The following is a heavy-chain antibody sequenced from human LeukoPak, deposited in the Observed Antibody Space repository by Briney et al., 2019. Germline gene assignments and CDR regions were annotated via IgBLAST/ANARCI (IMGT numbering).Heavy chain of an antibody. V-gene: IGHV4-59*01. CDR1: GGSITTYY. CDR2: VSHSGST. J-gene: IGHJ5*02. CDR3: AADRQEGGSGSYWFDP. Sequence: SETLSLTCTISGGSITTYYWSWIRQSAGKGLEWIGNVSHSGSTTYNPSLKTRVTMSVDTSKNQFSLRLTSVTAADTAVYYCAADRQEGGSGSYWFDPWGQGTLVTVSS. D-gene: IGHD3-10*01.